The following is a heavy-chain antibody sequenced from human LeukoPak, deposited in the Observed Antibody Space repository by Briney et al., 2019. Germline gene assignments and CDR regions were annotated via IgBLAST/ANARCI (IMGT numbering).Heavy chain of an antibody. Sequence: SQTLSLTCAVYGGSFSGYYCSWIRQPPRKGLEWIGEINHSGSTNYNPSLTSRVTISVDTSTNQFSLKLSSVTAADTAVYYCATYSSRNLDYWGQGTLVTVSS. V-gene: IGHV4-34*01. J-gene: IGHJ4*02. CDR1: GGSFSGYY. CDR2: INHSGST. CDR3: ATYSSRNLDY. D-gene: IGHD6-13*01.